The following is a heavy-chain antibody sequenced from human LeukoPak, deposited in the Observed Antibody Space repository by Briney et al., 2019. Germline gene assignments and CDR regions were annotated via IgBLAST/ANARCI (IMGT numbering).Heavy chain of an antibody. V-gene: IGHV3-53*01. CDR3: ARGDSVVTAAY. D-gene: IGHD2-21*02. Sequence: GGSLRLSCAASGFTFSSYAMSWVRQAPGKGLEWVSVIYSGGSTYYADSVKGRFTISRDNSKNTLYLQMNGLRAEDTAVYYCARGDSVVTAAYWGQGTLVTVSS. CDR1: GFTFSSYA. J-gene: IGHJ4*02. CDR2: IYSGGST.